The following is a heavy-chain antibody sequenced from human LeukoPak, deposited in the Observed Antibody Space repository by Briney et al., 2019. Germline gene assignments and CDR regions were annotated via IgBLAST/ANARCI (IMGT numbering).Heavy chain of an antibody. D-gene: IGHD3-3*01. Sequence: SETLSLTCTFSGGSMSSYYWSWIRQPPGKRLEWIGHIYYSGSTNYNPTLKSRVTISVDTSKNQFSLELSSVTAADTAVYYCASRSSIWSGYQDTLYYFDSWGQGTLVTVSS. V-gene: IGHV4-59*01. J-gene: IGHJ4*02. CDR3: ASRSSIWSGYQDTLYYFDS. CDR2: IYYSGST. CDR1: GGSMSSYY.